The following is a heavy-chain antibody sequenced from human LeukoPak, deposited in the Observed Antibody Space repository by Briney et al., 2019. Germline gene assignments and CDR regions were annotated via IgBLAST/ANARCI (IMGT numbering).Heavy chain of an antibody. J-gene: IGHJ4*02. CDR1: GFTFSSYW. V-gene: IGHV3-7*01. CDR3: VRDGRSGWHFGY. Sequence: PGGSLRLSCAASGFTFSSYWMSWVRQAPGKGLEWVANIKQDGSEKYYVDSVKGRFTNSRDNVENSMFLQMNSLRAEDTAVYYCVRDGRSGWHFGYWGQGALVTVSS. D-gene: IGHD6-19*01. CDR2: IKQDGSEK.